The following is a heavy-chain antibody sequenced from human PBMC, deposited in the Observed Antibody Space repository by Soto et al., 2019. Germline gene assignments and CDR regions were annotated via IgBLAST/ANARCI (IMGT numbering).Heavy chain of an antibody. Sequence: ASVKVSCKASGYTFTGYYMHWVRQAPGQGLEWMGWINPNSGGTNYAQKFRGWVTMTRDTSISTAYMELSRLRSDDTAVYYCARAAGYSSSLFDYWGQGTLVTVSS. D-gene: IGHD6-13*01. J-gene: IGHJ4*02. CDR3: ARAAGYSSSLFDY. V-gene: IGHV1-2*04. CDR2: INPNSGGT. CDR1: GYTFTGYY.